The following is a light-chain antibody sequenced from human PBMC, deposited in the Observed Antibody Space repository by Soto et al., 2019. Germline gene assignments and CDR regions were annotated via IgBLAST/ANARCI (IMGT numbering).Light chain of an antibody. V-gene: IGKV3-11*01. CDR1: QSVSSQ. CDR3: AQRVLRWT. Sequence: EIVLTQSPATLSLSPGERATLSCRASQSVSSQLAWYQHKPGQPPRLLIYDASNRATGIPDRFSGSGSGTDFTLTISNLGPEDFAVYYCAQRVLRWTVGQGTKVDIK. J-gene: IGKJ1*01. CDR2: DAS.